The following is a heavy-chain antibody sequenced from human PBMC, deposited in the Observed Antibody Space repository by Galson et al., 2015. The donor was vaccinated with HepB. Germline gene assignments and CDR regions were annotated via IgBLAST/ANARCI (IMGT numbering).Heavy chain of an antibody. CDR2: INNDGTYT. Sequence: SLRLSCAASGFTFSHYWMHWVRQAPGKGPEWVSRINNDGTYTDYAASVKGRFTISRDNAKNTLYLQMNSVRDEDTAVYYCTRDMFGGEDMWGQGTVVTVSS. CDR3: TRDMFGGEDM. V-gene: IGHV3-74*01. J-gene: IGHJ3*02. CDR1: GFTFSHYW. D-gene: IGHD3-16*01.